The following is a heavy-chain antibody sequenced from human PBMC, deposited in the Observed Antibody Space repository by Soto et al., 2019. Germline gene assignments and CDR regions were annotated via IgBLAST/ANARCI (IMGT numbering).Heavy chain of an antibody. Sequence: ASVKVSCKASGYTFTSYDINWVRQATGQGLEWMGWMNPNSGNTGYAQKFQGRVTMTRNTSISTAYMELSSLRSEDTAVDYCARFRWGDYYYGMDVWGQGTTVTVS. CDR1: GYTFTSYD. V-gene: IGHV1-8*01. CDR3: ARFRWGDYYYGMDV. CDR2: MNPNSGNT. D-gene: IGHD3-16*01. J-gene: IGHJ6*02.